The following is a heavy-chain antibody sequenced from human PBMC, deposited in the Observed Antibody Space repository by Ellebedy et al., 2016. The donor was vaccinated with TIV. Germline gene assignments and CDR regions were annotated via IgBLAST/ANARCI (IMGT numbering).Heavy chain of an antibody. J-gene: IGHJ5*02. V-gene: IGHV4-59*08. D-gene: IGHD7-27*01. CDR2: IDYSGST. CDR3: ATGDTWFDP. Sequence: MPSETLSLTCTVSGGSISSYYWSWIRQPPGKGLEWIGYIDYSGSTNYNPSLKSRVTISVDTSKNQFSLKLSSVTAADTAVYYCATGDTWFDPWGQGTLVTVSS. CDR1: GGSISSYY.